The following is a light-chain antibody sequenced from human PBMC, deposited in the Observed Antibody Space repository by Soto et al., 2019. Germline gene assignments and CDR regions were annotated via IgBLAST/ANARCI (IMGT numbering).Light chain of an antibody. CDR3: QQRHNWIT. Sequence: DIQMTQSPPSVSASVGDRVTITFRASQDVGKWLAWYQQKPGKAPTLLIHGASSLQSGVPPRYSGSGYGTDFTLTISSLEPEDFAVYYCQQRHNWITFGQGTRLEIK. CDR2: GAS. V-gene: IGKV1-12*01. J-gene: IGKJ5*01. CDR1: QDVGKW.